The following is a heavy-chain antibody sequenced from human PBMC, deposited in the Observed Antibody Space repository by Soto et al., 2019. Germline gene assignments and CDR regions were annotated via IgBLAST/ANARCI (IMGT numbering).Heavy chain of an antibody. CDR2: IYPGDSDT. J-gene: IGHJ3*02. CDR1: GEKVTRYW. CDR3: ASPYYDSNYGAFDI. V-gene: IGHV5-51*01. D-gene: IGHD3-22*01. Sequence: PGDAQKISCNGSGEKVTRYWMGWVRQKTGKGLEWMGIIYPGDSDTRCSPSFQGQVTISADKSISTAYLQWSSLKASDTAMYYCASPYYDSNYGAFDIWGQGTMVTVS.